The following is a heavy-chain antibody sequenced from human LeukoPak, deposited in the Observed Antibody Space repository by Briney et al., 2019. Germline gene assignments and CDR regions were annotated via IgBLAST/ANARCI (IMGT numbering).Heavy chain of an antibody. CDR2: IVPVFGTP. CDR3: ARGSASNWPVDY. V-gene: IGHV1-69*13. Sequence: SVKVSCKASGGSFSSYAISWVRQAPGLGLEWMGGIVPVFGTPNYAQKFQGRLTIIADDSSSTAYMELRSLTSDDTAVYYCARGSASNWPVDYWGQGTLVTAS. D-gene: IGHD6-13*01. J-gene: IGHJ4*02. CDR1: GGSFSSYA.